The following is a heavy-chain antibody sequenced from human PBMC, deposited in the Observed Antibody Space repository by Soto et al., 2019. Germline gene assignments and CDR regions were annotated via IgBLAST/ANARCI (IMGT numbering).Heavy chain of an antibody. J-gene: IGHJ4*02. CDR2: IYNTGST. Sequence: SETLSLTCTVSGNSVSTYWWSWIRQPPGKGLEWIAYIYNTGSTNYNPSLKSRVTISLDASKNQFSLKLSSVTAADTAVYYCARGPGASGTYHYYFDYWGPGTLVTVSS. CDR3: ARGPGASGTYHYYFDY. CDR1: GNSVSTYW. D-gene: IGHD3-10*01. V-gene: IGHV4-59*02.